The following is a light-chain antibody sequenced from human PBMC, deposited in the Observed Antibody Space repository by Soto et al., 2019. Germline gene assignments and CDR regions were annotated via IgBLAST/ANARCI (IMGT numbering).Light chain of an antibody. CDR1: QSVSRSF. Sequence: ENVLTQSPGTLYLSPGERATLSCRASQSVSRSFLAWLQQKPGQAPRLIIYGASSRGSGIPDRFSGSGSGTDFPLTISRLEPEDFAVYYCQQYGSSPYTFGQGTKLEIK. V-gene: IGKV3-20*01. CDR2: GAS. CDR3: QQYGSSPYT. J-gene: IGKJ2*01.